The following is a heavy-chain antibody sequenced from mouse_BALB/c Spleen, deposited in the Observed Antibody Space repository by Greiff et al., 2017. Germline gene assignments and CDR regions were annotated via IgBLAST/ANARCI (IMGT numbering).Heavy chain of an antibody. CDR2: ISSGGSYT. D-gene: IGHD2-3*01. CDR3: ARADGYFAWFAY. Sequence: EVQLVESGGGLVKPGGSLKLSCAASGFTFSSYAMSWVRQSPEKRLEWVAEISSGGSYTYYPDTVTGRFTISRDNAKNTLYLEMSSLRSEDTAMYYCARADGYFAWFAYWGQGTLVTVSA. J-gene: IGHJ3*01. CDR1: GFTFSSYA. V-gene: IGHV5-9-4*01.